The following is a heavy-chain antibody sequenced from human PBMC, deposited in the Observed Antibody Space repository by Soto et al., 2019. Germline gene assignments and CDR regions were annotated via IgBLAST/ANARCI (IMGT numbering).Heavy chain of an antibody. CDR3: ARVFPSYCGGDCSYFDS. CDR1: GGSVNSCY. J-gene: IGHJ4*02. V-gene: IGHV4-59*02. D-gene: IGHD2-21*02. Sequence: SETLSLTCTVSGGSVNSCYWSWIRQPPGKGLEWIGYIFYSGSSNYNPSLKSRVTMSVDMSKNQFSLKLNSVTAADTAVYYCARVFPSYCGGDCSYFDSWGQGALVTVSS. CDR2: IFYSGSS.